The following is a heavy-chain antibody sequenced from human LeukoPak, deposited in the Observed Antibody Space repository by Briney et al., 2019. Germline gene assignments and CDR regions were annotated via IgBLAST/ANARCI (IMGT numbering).Heavy chain of an antibody. J-gene: IGHJ5*02. CDR2: IYHSGST. D-gene: IGHD2-2*01. V-gene: IGHV4-30-2*01. Sequence: SQTLSLTCAVSSGSISSGGNSWSGIRQPPGKGLEGIGYIYHSGSTYYNPSLKSRVTISVDRSKNQFSLKLSSVTAADTAVYYCARGGYCSSTSCYEGWFDPWGQGTLLTVSS. CDR1: SGSISSGGNS. CDR3: ARGGYCSSTSCYEGWFDP.